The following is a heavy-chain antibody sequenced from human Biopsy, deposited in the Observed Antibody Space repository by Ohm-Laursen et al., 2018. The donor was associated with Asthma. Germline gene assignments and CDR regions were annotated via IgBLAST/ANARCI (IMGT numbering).Heavy chain of an antibody. CDR2: TNERGVT. CDR3: ARGPELDV. V-gene: IGHV4-30-2*06. CDR1: GDSIDSGDYS. J-gene: IGHJ6*02. Sequence: SDTLSLICAVSGDSIDSGDYSWTWIRQSPGVGLEWIGETNERGVTNNNPSLKSRVIISIDTYWNRVSLKLTSVTAADTAVYYCARGPELDVWGQGPTVTVSS.